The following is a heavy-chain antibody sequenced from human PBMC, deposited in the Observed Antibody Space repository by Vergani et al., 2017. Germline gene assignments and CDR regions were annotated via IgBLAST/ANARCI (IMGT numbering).Heavy chain of an antibody. CDR3: ARDRGYGSSTSCRYYYYYYMDV. CDR1: GGTFSSYA. V-gene: IGHV1-69*01. J-gene: IGHJ6*03. CDR2: IIPIFGTA. D-gene: IGHD2-2*01. Sequence: QVQLVQSGAEVKKPGSSVKVSCKASGGTFSSYAISWVRQAPGQGLEWMGGIIPIFGTANYAQKFQGRVTITADESTSTAYMELSSLRSEDTAVYYCARDRGYGSSTSCRYYYYYYMDVWGKGTTVTVSS.